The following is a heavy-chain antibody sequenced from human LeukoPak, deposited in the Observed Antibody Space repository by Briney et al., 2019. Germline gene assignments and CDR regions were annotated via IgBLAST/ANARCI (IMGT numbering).Heavy chain of an antibody. D-gene: IGHD3-10*01. J-gene: IGHJ5*02. CDR2: IRHSGTT. CDR1: GYSISSGYY. Sequence: SETLSLTCTVSGYSISSGYYWGRIRQPPGKGLEWIGTIRHSGTTYYNPSLKSRVTISIDSSKNQFSLKLTSVTAADTAVVYCARAEGEIYYRSGSNNWFDPWGQGTLVTVSS. V-gene: IGHV4-38-2*02. CDR3: ARAEGEIYYRSGSNNWFDP.